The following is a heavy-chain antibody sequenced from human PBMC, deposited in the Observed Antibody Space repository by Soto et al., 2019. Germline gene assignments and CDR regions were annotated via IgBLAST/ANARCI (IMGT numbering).Heavy chain of an antibody. CDR3: TTDKGILFVPRLLRHLSMDV. Sequence: EVQLVESGGGLVKPGGSLRLSCAASGFTFSNAWMSWVRQAPGKGLEWVGRIKSKTDGGTTDYAAPVKGRFTISRDDSKNTLYLQMNSLKTEDTAVYYCTTDKGILFVPRLLRHLSMDVWGQGTTVTVSS. V-gene: IGHV3-15*01. J-gene: IGHJ6*02. CDR1: GFTFSNAW. CDR2: IKSKTDGGTT. D-gene: IGHD2-21*02.